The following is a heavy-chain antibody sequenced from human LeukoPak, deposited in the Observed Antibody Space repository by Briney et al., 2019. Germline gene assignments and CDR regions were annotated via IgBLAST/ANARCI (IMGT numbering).Heavy chain of an antibody. D-gene: IGHD6-19*01. CDR3: ARAKGVAGPYYYYYYGMDV. J-gene: IGHJ6*02. V-gene: IGHV1-46*01. Sequence: ASVKVSCKASGYTFTSYYMHWVRQAPGQGLEWMGIINPSGGSTSYAQKFQGRVTMTRDTSTSTVYMELSSLRSGDTAVYYCARAKGVAGPYYYYYYGMDVWGQGTTVTVSS. CDR2: INPSGGST. CDR1: GYTFTSYY.